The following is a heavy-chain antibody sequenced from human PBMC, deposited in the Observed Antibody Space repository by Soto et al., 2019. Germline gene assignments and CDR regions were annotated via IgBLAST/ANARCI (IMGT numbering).Heavy chain of an antibody. CDR3: AREHNPTYYYDTSGSDQYFFDI. J-gene: IGHJ4*02. Sequence: GGSLRLSCAASEFTFNSYWMHWVRQAPGKGLVWVSRINSDGSSTSYADSVKGRFTISRDNAKNTLYLQMSSLRAEDTAVYYCAREHNPTYYYDTSGSDQYFFDIWGQGTLVTVSS. V-gene: IGHV3-74*01. CDR1: EFTFNSYW. D-gene: IGHD3-22*01. CDR2: INSDGSST.